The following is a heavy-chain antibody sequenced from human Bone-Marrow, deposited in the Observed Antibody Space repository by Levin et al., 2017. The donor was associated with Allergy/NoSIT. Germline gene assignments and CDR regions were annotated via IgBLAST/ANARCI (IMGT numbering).Heavy chain of an antibody. CDR1: GFSLSTYA. CDR2: SAHDAKSE. J-gene: IGHJ4*02. V-gene: IGHV3-30*04. Sequence: HPGGSLRLSCAASGFSLSTYAMHWVRQAPGKGLEWVAVSAHDAKSEQYADSVKGRFTISRDNSKNTLDLQMNSLRPEDTAIYFCVRDVPTSRLDYWGQGILVTVSS. D-gene: IGHD2-2*01. CDR3: VRDVPTSRLDY.